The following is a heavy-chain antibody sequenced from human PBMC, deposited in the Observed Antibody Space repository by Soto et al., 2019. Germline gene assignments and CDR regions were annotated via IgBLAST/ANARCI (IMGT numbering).Heavy chain of an antibody. CDR2: TRNKTNSFAT. J-gene: IGHJ6*01. D-gene: IGHD7-27*01. CDR1: GFTFSDQF. V-gene: IGHV3-72*01. Sequence: EVQLVESGGGLVQPGGSLRLSCAASGFTFSDQFMDWVRQAPGKGLEWVGRTRNKTNSFATEYAASVKGRFTISRDDSKDSLYLQMNSLKTEDTAVYYCARERVWGSYGMDVW. CDR3: ARERVWGSYGMDV.